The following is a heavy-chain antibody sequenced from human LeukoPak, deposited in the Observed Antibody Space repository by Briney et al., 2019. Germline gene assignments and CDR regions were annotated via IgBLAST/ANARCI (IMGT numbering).Heavy chain of an antibody. CDR2: MTYNGGHE. CDR1: GFTFSDFA. Sequence: GGSLRLSCAASGFTFSDFAMHWVRQTPGKGLEWVTMMTYNGGHEYYADSVKGRFTISRDNSNNMLFLQMNSLTPDDTALYYCARGREHWDYLDHWGQGTLVAVSS. V-gene: IGHV3-30-3*01. D-gene: IGHD4/OR15-4a*01. J-gene: IGHJ5*02. CDR3: ARGREHWDYLDH.